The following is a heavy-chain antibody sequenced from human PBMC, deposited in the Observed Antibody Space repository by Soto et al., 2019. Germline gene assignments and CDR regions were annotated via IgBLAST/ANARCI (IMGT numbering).Heavy chain of an antibody. D-gene: IGHD2-8*01. Sequence: GGSLRLSCAASGFTFRSYAIHWVRQAPGKGLEWVAVISYDGSKKYYTDSVKGRFTISRDNSKNTLFLQMNSLRAEDTAVYYCARVSPPGYCINGVCYGVDVWGQGTTVTVSS. J-gene: IGHJ6*02. CDR2: ISYDGSKK. V-gene: IGHV3-30-3*01. CDR1: GFTFRSYA. CDR3: ARVSPPGYCINGVCYGVDV.